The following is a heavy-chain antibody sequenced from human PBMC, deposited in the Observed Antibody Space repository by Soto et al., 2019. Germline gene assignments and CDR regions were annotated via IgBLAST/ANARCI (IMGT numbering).Heavy chain of an antibody. Sequence: PGGSLRHSCAASGFTFSKAWMNWVRQAPGKGLEWVGRIKSKTDGGTTDYAAPVKGRFTISRDDSKNTLYLQMNSLKTEDTAVYYCTTLSITIFGVVLMDVWGQGTTVTVSS. D-gene: IGHD3-3*01. CDR2: IKSKTDGGTT. CDR3: TTLSITIFGVVLMDV. CDR1: GFTFSKAW. J-gene: IGHJ6*02. V-gene: IGHV3-15*07.